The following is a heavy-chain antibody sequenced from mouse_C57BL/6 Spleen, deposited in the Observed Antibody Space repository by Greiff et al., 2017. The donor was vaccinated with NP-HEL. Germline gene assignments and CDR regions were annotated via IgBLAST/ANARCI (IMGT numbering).Heavy chain of an antibody. CDR3: ARDGGTGMFAY. V-gene: IGHV1-69*01. CDR1: GYTFTSYW. D-gene: IGHD4-1*01. CDR2: IDPSDSYT. J-gene: IGHJ3*01. Sequence: QVQLQQPGAELVMPGASVKLSCKASGYTFTSYWMHWVKQRPGQGLEWIGEIDPSDSYTNYNQKFKGKSTLTVDKSSSTAYMQLSSLTSEDSAVYYCARDGGTGMFAYWGQGTLVTVSA.